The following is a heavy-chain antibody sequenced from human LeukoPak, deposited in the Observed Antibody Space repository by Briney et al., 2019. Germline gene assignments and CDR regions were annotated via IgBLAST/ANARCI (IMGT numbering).Heavy chain of an antibody. Sequence: GGSLRLSCAASGFTFSSYWMSWVRQAPGKGLEWVANIKQDGSEKYYADSVKGRFTISRDNSKNTLYLQMNSLRAEDTAVYYCAKEKYLVVATPYFDYWGQGTLVTVSS. J-gene: IGHJ4*02. CDR2: IKQDGSEK. CDR3: AKEKYLVVATPYFDY. CDR1: GFTFSSYW. V-gene: IGHV3-7*01. D-gene: IGHD5-12*01.